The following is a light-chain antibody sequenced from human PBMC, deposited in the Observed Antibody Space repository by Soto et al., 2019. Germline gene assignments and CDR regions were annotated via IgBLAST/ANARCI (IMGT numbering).Light chain of an antibody. J-gene: IGKJ4*01. CDR2: GAS. CDR1: QSVRSNF. V-gene: IGKV3-20*01. CDR3: HQYGSSPLT. Sequence: EIALTQSPGTLSLSPGERATLSCRASQSVRSNFLAWYQQRPGQAPSRLIYGASSRATGVPDRFSGSGSGTDFALTISRLEPEDYAVYYCHQYGSSPLTVGGGTKVDIK.